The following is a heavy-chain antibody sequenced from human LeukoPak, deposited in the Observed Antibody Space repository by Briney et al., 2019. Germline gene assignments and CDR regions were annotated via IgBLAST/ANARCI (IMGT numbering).Heavy chain of an antibody. V-gene: IGHV3-48*01. D-gene: IGHD4-17*01. J-gene: IGHJ4*02. CDR3: ARDLDYGLDY. Sequence: GGSLRLSCAAAGFIFNTYSMNWVRQAPGKGLEWVSYISSSGGTMYYADSVKGRFTFSRDNANNSLYLQLNSLTVEDTAVYYCARDLDYGLDYWGQGTLVTVSS. CDR2: ISSSGGTM. CDR1: GFIFNTYS.